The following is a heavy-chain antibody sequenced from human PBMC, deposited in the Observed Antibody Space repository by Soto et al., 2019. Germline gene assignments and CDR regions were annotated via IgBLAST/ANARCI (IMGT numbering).Heavy chain of an antibody. CDR1: GFTVSNNY. D-gene: IGHD1-1*01. V-gene: IGHV3-66*01. CDR3: ARFAFNSRFDF. J-gene: IGHJ4*02. CDR2: TYSGDTT. Sequence: EVQLVESGGGLVQPGGSLRLSCVVSGFTVSNNYISWVRQAPGKGLEWVSVTYSGDTTYYADSVKGRFTVSRDISKNTLYLQMNSLRAEDTAVCYCARFAFNSRFDFWGQGTLVTVSS.